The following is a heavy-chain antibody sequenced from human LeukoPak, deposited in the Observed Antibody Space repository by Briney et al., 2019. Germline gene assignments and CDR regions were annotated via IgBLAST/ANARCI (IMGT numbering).Heavy chain of an antibody. D-gene: IGHD3-9*01. J-gene: IGHJ5*02. CDR1: GFSLSTSGVG. CDR3: AHNLGDYDIFTGYYVNWFDP. CDR2: IYWDDDK. V-gene: IGHV2-5*02. Sequence: SGPTLVKPTQTLTLTCTFSGFSLSTSGVGVGWIRQPPGKALEWLALIYWDDDKRYSPSLKSRLTITKDTSKNQVVLTMTNMDPVDTATYYCAHNLGDYDIFTGYYVNWFDPWGQGTLVTVSS.